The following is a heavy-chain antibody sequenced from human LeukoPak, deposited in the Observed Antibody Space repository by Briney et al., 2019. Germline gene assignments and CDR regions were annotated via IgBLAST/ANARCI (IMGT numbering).Heavy chain of an antibody. CDR2: MNPNNGNT. D-gene: IGHD2-2*01. CDR3: ARGQFYCSSTSCYRNDAFDI. V-gene: IGHV1-8*01. CDR1: GYTFTSYD. J-gene: IGHJ3*02. Sequence: ASVKVSCKASGYTFTSYDINWVRQATGQGLEWMGWMNPNNGNTGYTQKFQDRVTMTRNTSISTAYMELSSLRSEDTAVFYCARGQFYCSSTSCYRNDAFDIWGQGTMVTVSS.